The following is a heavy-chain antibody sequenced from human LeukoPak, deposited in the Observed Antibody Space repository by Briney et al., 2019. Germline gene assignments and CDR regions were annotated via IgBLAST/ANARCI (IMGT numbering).Heavy chain of an antibody. CDR1: GGTFSSYA. Sequence: SVKVSCKASGGTFSSYAISWVRQAPGQGLEWMGRIIPIFGIANYAQKFQGRVTITADKSTSTAYMELSSLRSEDTAVYYCARDRGAGYYDSSGYYVYWGQGTLVTVSS. CDR3: ARDRGAGYYDSSGYYVY. J-gene: IGHJ4*02. CDR2: IIPIFGIA. D-gene: IGHD3-22*01. V-gene: IGHV1-69*04.